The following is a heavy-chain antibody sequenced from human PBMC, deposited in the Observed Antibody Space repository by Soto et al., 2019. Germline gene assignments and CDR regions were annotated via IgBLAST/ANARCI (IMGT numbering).Heavy chain of an antibody. CDR1: GFTFSSYA. J-gene: IGHJ4*02. CDR3: AKAPVGTVPLFDY. D-gene: IGHD5-12*01. CDR2: ISGSGGST. Sequence: PGESLKISCAASGFTFSSYAMSWVRQAPGKGLEWVSAISGSGGSTYYADSVKGRFTISRDNSKNTLYLQMNSLRAEDTAVYYCAKAPVGTVPLFDYWGQGTLVTVSS. V-gene: IGHV3-23*01.